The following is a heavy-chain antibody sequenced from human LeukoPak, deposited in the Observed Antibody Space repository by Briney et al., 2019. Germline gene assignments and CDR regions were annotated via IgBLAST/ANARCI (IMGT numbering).Heavy chain of an antibody. V-gene: IGHV3-23*01. CDR2: ISGSGGST. J-gene: IGHJ3*02. CDR1: GFTFSSYA. D-gene: IGHD1-1*01. Sequence: GGSLRLSCAASGFTFSSYAMSWVRQAPGKGLEWVSAISGSGGSTYYADSVKGRFTISRDNSKNTLYLQMNSLRAEGTAVYYCAKDRDWNDAFDIWGQGTMVTVSS. CDR3: AKDRDWNDAFDI.